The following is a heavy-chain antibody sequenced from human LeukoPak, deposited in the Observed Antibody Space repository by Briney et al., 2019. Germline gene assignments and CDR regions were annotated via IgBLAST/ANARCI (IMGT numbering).Heavy chain of an antibody. J-gene: IGHJ5*02. D-gene: IGHD6-19*01. CDR2: IYYSGST. Sequence: PSETLSLTCTVSGGSISSSSYYWGWIRQPPGKGPEWIGSIYYSGSTNYNPSLKSRVTISLDTSKNQFSLKLTSVTAADTPVYYRARVRGYSSGLVASGFDPLGQGTLVTVFS. CDR3: ARVRGYSSGLVASGFDP. CDR1: GGSISSSSYY. V-gene: IGHV4-39*07.